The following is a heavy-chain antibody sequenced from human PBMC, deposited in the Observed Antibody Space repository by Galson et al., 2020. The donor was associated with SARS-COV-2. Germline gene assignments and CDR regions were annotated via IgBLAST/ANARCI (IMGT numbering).Heavy chain of an antibody. CDR3: ARGRVWFGGLLGGYYDGMDV. Sequence: SQASETLSLTCAVYGGSFSGYYWSWIRQPPGKGLEWIGEINHSGSTNYNPSLKSRVTISVDTSKNQFSLKLSSVTAADTAVYYCARGRVWFGGLLGGYYDGMDVWGQGTTVTVSS. J-gene: IGHJ6*02. V-gene: IGHV4-34*01. CDR1: GGSFSGYY. CDR2: INHSGST. D-gene: IGHD3-10*01.